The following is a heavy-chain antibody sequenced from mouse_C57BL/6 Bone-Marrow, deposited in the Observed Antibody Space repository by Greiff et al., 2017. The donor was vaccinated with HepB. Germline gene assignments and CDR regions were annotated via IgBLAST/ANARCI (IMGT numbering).Heavy chain of an antibody. CDR2: IDPSDSYT. V-gene: IGHV1-50*01. CDR1: GYTFTSYW. Sequence: VQLQQPGAELVKPGASVKLSCKASGYTFTSYWMQWVKQRPGQGLEWIGEIDPSDSYTNYNQKFKGKATLPVDTSSSTAYMQLNSLTSEDSAVYYCARAPYYYGSIAWFAYWGQGTLVTVSA. J-gene: IGHJ3*01. D-gene: IGHD1-1*01. CDR3: ARAPYYYGSIAWFAY.